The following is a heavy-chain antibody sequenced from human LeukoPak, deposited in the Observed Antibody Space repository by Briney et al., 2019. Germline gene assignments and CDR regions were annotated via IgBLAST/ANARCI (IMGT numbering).Heavy chain of an antibody. CDR2: IRYDGSNK. D-gene: IGHD1-14*01. Sequence: GGSLRLSCAASGFTFSSYGMHWVRQAPGKGLEWVAFIRYDGSNKYYANSVKGRFTISRDNSKNTLYLQMNSLRAEDTAVYYCARDGPPGFDYWGQGTLVTVSS. CDR3: ARDGPPGFDY. J-gene: IGHJ4*02. CDR1: GFTFSSYG. V-gene: IGHV3-30*02.